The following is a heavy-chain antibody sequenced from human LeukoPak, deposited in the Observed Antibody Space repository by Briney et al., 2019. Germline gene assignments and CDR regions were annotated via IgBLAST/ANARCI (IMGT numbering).Heavy chain of an antibody. Sequence: GGSLRLSCSVSGFTFSTYTIHWVRQAPGKGLEYVSAISSNGGSTYYADSVKGRFTISRDNSKNTLYLQMSSLRTEDTAVYYCVKGFGDYEADYWGQGTLVTVSS. J-gene: IGHJ4*02. CDR1: GFTFSTYT. V-gene: IGHV3-64D*09. CDR2: ISSNGGST. CDR3: VKGFGDYEADY. D-gene: IGHD4-17*01.